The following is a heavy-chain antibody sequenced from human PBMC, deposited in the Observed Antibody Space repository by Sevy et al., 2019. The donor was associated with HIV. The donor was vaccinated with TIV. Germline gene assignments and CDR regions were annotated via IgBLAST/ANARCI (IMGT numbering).Heavy chain of an antibody. Sequence: ASVKVSCKASGYTFTSYGISWVRQAPGQGLEWMGWISAYNGNTNYAQTLQGRVTMTTDTSTSTAYMELRSLRSDDTAVYYCARDGEDYYDSSGYYYEVDYWGQGTLVTVSS. J-gene: IGHJ4*02. V-gene: IGHV1-18*01. CDR1: GYTFTSYG. CDR2: ISAYNGNT. D-gene: IGHD3-22*01. CDR3: ARDGEDYYDSSGYYYEVDY.